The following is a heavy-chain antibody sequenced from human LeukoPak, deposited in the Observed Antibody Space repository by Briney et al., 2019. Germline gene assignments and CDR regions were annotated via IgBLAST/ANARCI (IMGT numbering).Heavy chain of an antibody. D-gene: IGHD6-19*01. Sequence: GASVKVSCKASGYTSPGYYMNWVRQAPGQGLEGMGWINPNSGGTNYAQKFQGRVTMTRDTSISTAYMELSRLRSDDTAVYYCARDASGWYFSYMDVWGKGTTVTVSS. V-gene: IGHV1-2*02. CDR3: ARDASGWYFSYMDV. J-gene: IGHJ6*03. CDR1: GYTSPGYY. CDR2: INPNSGGT.